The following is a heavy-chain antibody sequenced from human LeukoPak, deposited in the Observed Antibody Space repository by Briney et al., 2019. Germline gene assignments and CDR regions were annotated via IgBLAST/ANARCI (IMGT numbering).Heavy chain of an antibody. Sequence: PSETLSLTCAVYGGSFSGYYWSWIRQPPGKGLEWIGEINHSGSTNYNPSLKSRVTISVDTSKNQFSLKRSSVTAADTAVYYCARVPRRVWYDYIWGSYRSPYYYYMDVWGKGTTVTVSS. V-gene: IGHV4-34*01. J-gene: IGHJ6*03. CDR1: GGSFSGYY. CDR3: ARVPRRVWYDYIWGSYRSPYYYYMDV. CDR2: INHSGST. D-gene: IGHD3-16*02.